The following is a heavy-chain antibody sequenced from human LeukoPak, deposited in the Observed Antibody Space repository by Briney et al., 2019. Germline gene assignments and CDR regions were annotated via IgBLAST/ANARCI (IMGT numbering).Heavy chain of an antibody. D-gene: IGHD6-13*01. J-gene: IGHJ4*02. V-gene: IGHV4-34*01. Sequence: SETLSLTCAVYGGSFSGYYWSWICQPPAKGLDWIGEINHSGSTNYNPSLKSRVTISVDTSKNQFSLKLSSVTAADTAVYYCARILYSSTVGAAGTGYFDYWGQGTLVTVSS. CDR1: GGSFSGYY. CDR2: INHSGST. CDR3: ARILYSSTVGAAGTGYFDY.